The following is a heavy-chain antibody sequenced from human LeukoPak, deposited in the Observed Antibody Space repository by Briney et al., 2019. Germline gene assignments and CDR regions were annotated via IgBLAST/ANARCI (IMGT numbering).Heavy chain of an antibody. CDR2: FDPEDGET. Sequence: GASVKVSCKASGYTFTSYYMHWVRQAPGKGLEWMGGFDPEDGETIYAQKFQGRVTMTEDTSTDTAYMELSSLRSEDTAVYYCATDRESYYRYDYWGRGTLVTVSS. CDR3: ATDRESYYRYDY. J-gene: IGHJ4*02. CDR1: GYTFTSYY. D-gene: IGHD1-26*01. V-gene: IGHV1-24*01.